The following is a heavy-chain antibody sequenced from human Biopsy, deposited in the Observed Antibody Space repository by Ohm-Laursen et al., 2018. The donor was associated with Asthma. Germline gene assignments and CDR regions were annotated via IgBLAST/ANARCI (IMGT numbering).Heavy chain of an antibody. CDR3: ARTFHFWSPYHAEHYQL. V-gene: IGHV3-7*01. J-gene: IGHJ1*01. Sequence: GSLRLSCTAPGFTFGDYWMSWVRQVPGKGLEWVANIKHDGSEKNHVDSLKGRFTISRDNAKNSLYLQMNSLRAEDTAVYCCARTFHFWSPYHAEHYQLWGQGTLVTVSS. CDR2: IKHDGSEK. CDR1: GFTFGDYW. D-gene: IGHD3-3*02.